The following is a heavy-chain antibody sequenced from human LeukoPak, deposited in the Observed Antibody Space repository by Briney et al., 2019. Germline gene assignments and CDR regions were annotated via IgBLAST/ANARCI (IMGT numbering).Heavy chain of an antibody. V-gene: IGHV3-23*01. CDR1: GFTFSSYA. Sequence: PGGSLGLSCAASGFTFSSYAMSWVRQAPGKGLEWVSAISGSGGSTYYADSVKGRFTISRDNSKNTLYLQMNGLRAEDTAVYYCAKVGFGELPQERIDYWGQGTLVTVSS. J-gene: IGHJ4*02. D-gene: IGHD3-10*01. CDR3: AKVGFGELPQERIDY. CDR2: ISGSGGST.